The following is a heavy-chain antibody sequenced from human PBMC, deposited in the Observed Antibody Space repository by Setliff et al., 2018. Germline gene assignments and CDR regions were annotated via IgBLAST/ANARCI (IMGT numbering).Heavy chain of an antibody. V-gene: IGHV4-4*08. D-gene: IGHD2-2*01. CDR3: AREPTRTGGFYYLDV. CDR1: GGSISNYY. J-gene: IGHJ6*03. CDR2: IYSSGST. Sequence: PSEILSLTCTVSGGSISNYYWSWIRQPPGKGLEWIGYIYSSGSTNYNPSLKSRVAISRDTSTNQLSLELRSVTAADTAVYYCAREPTRTGGFYYLDVWGEGTTVTVSS.